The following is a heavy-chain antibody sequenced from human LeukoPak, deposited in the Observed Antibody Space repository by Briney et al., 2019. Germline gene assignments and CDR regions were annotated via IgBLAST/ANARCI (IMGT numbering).Heavy chain of an antibody. V-gene: IGHV3-48*01. CDR2: ISSSSSTI. D-gene: IGHD6-19*01. CDR3: ARGGPGGQWPLWYFDL. J-gene: IGHJ2*01. Sequence: PGGSLRLSCAASGFTFSSYSMNWVRQAPGKGLEWVSYISSSSSTIYYADSVKGRFTIARDNSKNTLYLQMDSLRAEDMAVYYCARGGPGGQWPLWYFDLWGRGTLVTVSS. CDR1: GFTFSSYS.